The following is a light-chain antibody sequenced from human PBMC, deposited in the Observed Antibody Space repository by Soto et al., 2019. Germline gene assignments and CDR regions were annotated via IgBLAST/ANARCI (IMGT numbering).Light chain of an antibody. CDR1: QSISSY. V-gene: IGKV3-11*01. Sequence: EIVLTQSPATVSLSAGERATLSCRASQSISSYLAWYQQKPGQAPRLLIYDASNRATGIPARFSGSGSGTDFTLTISSLEPEDFAVYYCQQRSNWVTFGGGTKVEIK. CDR2: DAS. J-gene: IGKJ4*01. CDR3: QQRSNWVT.